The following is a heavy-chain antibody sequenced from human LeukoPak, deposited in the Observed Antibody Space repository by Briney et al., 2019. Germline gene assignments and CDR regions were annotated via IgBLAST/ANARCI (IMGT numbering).Heavy chain of an antibody. CDR2: INPNSGGT. D-gene: IGHD3-22*01. CDR3: AREPPDYYDSSGSTDDY. Sequence: ASVKVSCKASGYTFTGYYMHWVRQAPGQGLGWMGWINPNSGGTNYAQKFQGRVTMTRDTSISTAYMELSRLRSDDTAVYYCAREPPDYYDSSGSTDDYWGQGTLVTVSS. J-gene: IGHJ4*02. V-gene: IGHV1-2*02. CDR1: GYTFTGYY.